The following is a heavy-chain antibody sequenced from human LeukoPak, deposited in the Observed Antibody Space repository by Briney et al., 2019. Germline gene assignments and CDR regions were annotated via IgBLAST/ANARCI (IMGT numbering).Heavy chain of an antibody. CDR3: ARAVAGNFDY. CDR2: INHSGST. D-gene: IGHD6-19*01. Sequence: PGGSLRLSCAASGFTFSSEWMDWVRQPPGKGLEWIGEINHSGSTTYNPSLKSRVTISVDTSKNQFSLKLSSVTAADTAVYYCARAVAGNFDYWGQGTLVTVSS. CDR1: GFTFSSEW. V-gene: IGHV4-34*01. J-gene: IGHJ4*02.